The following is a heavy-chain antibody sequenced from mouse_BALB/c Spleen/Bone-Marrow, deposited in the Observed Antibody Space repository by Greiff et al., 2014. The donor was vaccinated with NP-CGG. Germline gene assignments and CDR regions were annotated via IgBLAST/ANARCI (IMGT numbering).Heavy chain of an antibody. Sequence: EVHLVESGGGLVQPGGSLKLSCAASGFTLSSYGMSWVRQTPDKRLELVATINSNGGSTYYPDSVKGRFTISRDNAKNTLYLQMSSLKSEDTAMYYCGRSWAYYAMDYWGQGTSVTVSS. CDR3: GRSWAYYAMDY. J-gene: IGHJ4*01. CDR1: GFTLSSYG. CDR2: INSNGGST. V-gene: IGHV5-6-3*01. D-gene: IGHD4-1*01.